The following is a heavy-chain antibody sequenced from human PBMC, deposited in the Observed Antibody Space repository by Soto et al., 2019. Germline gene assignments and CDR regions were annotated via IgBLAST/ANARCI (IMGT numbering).Heavy chain of an antibody. CDR2: INHSGST. V-gene: IGHV4-34*01. J-gene: IGHJ4*02. CDR1: GGSFSGYY. CDR3: ARGTQAFDY. Sequence: KPSETLSLTCAVYGGSFSGYYWSWIRQPPGKGLEWIGEINHSGSTNYNPSLKSRVTISVDTSKNQFSLKLSSVTAADTAVYYCARGTQAFDYWGQGTLVTVSS.